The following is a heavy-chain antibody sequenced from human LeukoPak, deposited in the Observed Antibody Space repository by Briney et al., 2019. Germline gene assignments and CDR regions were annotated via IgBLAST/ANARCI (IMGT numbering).Heavy chain of an antibody. CDR3: AREGFSPVGFDY. V-gene: IGHV4-39*07. J-gene: IGHJ4*02. CDR2: LFYSGSI. D-gene: IGHD3-16*01. CDR1: GDSISTSSYY. Sequence: SETLSLTCTVSGDSISTSSYYWDWIRQPPGKGLEWIGSLFYSGSIYYNPSLKSRVTISLDTSKNQFSLKMNSVTAADTAVYYCAREGFSPVGFDYWGQGTLVTVSS.